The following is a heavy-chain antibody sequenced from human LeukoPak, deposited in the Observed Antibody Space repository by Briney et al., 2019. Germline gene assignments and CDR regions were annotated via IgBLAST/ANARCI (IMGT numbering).Heavy chain of an antibody. CDR3: ARSTAAAGTVDY. Sequence: GGSLRLSCAASGFTVSSNYMSWVRQAPGKGLEWVSVIYSGGSTYYADSVKGRFTISRDNSKNTLYLQMNSLRAEDTAVYYCARSTAAAGTVDYWGQGTLVTVSS. V-gene: IGHV3-66*01. D-gene: IGHD6-13*01. CDR1: GFTVSSNY. J-gene: IGHJ4*02. CDR2: IYSGGST.